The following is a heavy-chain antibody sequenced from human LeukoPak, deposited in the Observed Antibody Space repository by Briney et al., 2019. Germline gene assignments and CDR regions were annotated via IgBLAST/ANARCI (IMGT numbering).Heavy chain of an antibody. CDR1: GYIFTAYY. J-gene: IGHJ4*02. D-gene: IGHD3-10*01. CDR2: INPNNGGT. V-gene: IGHV1-2*02. CDR3: ARDNYGSGSYYKY. Sequence: ASVKVSCKASGYIFTAYYMHWVRQAPGQGLEWMGWINPNNGGTNYAQKFQGRVSMTRDTSISTVYMEVRRLRSDDTAVYYCARDNYGSGSYYKYWGQGTLVTVSS.